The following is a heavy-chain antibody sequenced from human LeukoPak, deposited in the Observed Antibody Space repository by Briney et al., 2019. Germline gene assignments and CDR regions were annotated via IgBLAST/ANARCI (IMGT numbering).Heavy chain of an antibody. V-gene: IGHV3-30-3*01. CDR1: GFTFSSYA. D-gene: IGHD2-2*01. J-gene: IGHJ4*02. CDR3: ARDTPEYQLLLGFDY. CDR2: ISYDGSNK. Sequence: PGGSLRLSCAASGFTFSSYAMHWVRQAPGKGLEWVAVISYDGSNKYYADSVKGRFTISRDNSKNTLYLQMNSLRAEDTAVYYCARDTPEYQLLLGFDYWGQGTLVTVSS.